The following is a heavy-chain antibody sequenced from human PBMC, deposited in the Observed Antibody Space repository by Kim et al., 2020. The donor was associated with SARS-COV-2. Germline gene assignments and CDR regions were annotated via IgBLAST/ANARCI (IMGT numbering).Heavy chain of an antibody. CDR2: INHSGST. V-gene: IGHV4-34*01. J-gene: IGHJ4*02. D-gene: IGHD1-26*01. Sequence: SETLSLTCAVYGGSFSGYYWSWIRQPPGKGLEWIGEINHSGSTNYNPSLKSRVTISVDTSKNQFSLKLSSVTAADTAVYYCARVFGIVGATSDYWGQGTLVTVSS. CDR3: ARVFGIVGATSDY. CDR1: GGSFSGYY.